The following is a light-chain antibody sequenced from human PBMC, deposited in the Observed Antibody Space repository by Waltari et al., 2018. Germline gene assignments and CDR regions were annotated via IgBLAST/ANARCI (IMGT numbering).Light chain of an antibody. CDR3: TSYTTNGTRL. CDR2: EVS. J-gene: IGLJ1*01. Sequence: QSALAQPASVSGSPGQSITISCTGTSSDVGGYNFVSWYQHHPAKAPNFVIFEVSKRPSGVSHRFSGSKSGNTASLTISGLQAEDEADYYCTSYTTNGTRLFGTGTKVTVL. V-gene: IGLV2-14*01. CDR1: SSDVGGYNF.